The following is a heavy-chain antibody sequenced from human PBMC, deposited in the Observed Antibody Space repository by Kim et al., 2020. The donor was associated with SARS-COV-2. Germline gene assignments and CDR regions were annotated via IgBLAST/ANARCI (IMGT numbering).Heavy chain of an antibody. Sequence: GGSLRLSCAASGFTFDDYTMHWVRQAPGKGLEWVSLISWDGGSTYYADSVKGRFTISRDNSKNSLYLQMNSLRTEDTALYYCAKDLQSPLGPRYYYYGMDVWGQGTTVTVSS. J-gene: IGHJ6*02. CDR1: GFTFDDYT. V-gene: IGHV3-43*01. D-gene: IGHD7-27*01. CDR3: AKDLQSPLGPRYYYYGMDV. CDR2: ISWDGGST.